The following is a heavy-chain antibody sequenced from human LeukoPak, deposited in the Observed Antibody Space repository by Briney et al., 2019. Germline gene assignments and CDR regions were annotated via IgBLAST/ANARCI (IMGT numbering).Heavy chain of an antibody. D-gene: IGHD2-21*02. CDR3: AKDIVGGGDDY. V-gene: IGHV3-7*01. CDR2: IQEDGKKA. J-gene: IGHJ4*02. Sequence: GESLRLSCEASAFTFTKFWMSWVRQAPGKGLEWVANIQEDGKKANYVDSVRGRFTISRDNAKNSIYLQMNSLRVEDTAVYYCAKDIVGGGDDYWGQGTLVIVSS. CDR1: AFTFTKFW.